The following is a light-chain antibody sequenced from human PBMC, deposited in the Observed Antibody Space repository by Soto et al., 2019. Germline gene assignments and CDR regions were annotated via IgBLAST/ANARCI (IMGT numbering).Light chain of an antibody. V-gene: IGLV2-14*01. J-gene: IGLJ1*01. Sequence: QSVLVQSASVSGSPGQSITISCTGTSSDVGGYNYVSWYQQHPGKAPKLMIYEVSNRPSGVSNRFSGSKSGNTASLTISGLQAEDEADYYCSSYTSSSTPYVFGTGTKVTVL. CDR1: SSDVGGYNY. CDR2: EVS. CDR3: SSYTSSSTPYV.